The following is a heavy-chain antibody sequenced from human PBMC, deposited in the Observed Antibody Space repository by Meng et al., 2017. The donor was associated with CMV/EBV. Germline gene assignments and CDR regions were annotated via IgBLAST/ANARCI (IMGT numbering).Heavy chain of an antibody. Sequence: GSIRSGGYYWSWIRQHAGKGLEWIGYIYYSGNTYYNTSLKSRVTISVDTSKNQFSLKLSSVTAADTAVYYCAREGIVVVPASRYFDYWGQGTLVTVSS. CDR1: GSIRSGGYY. CDR2: IYYSGNT. CDR3: AREGIVVVPASRYFDY. V-gene: IGHV4-31*02. D-gene: IGHD2-2*01. J-gene: IGHJ4*02.